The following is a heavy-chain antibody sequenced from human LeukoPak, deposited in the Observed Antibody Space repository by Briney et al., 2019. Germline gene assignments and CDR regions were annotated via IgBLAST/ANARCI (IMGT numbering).Heavy chain of an antibody. D-gene: IGHD1-14*01. CDR3: ARERGIRDAFDF. CDR2: ISVGNGDS. CDR1: GYTFTSYS. J-gene: IGHJ3*01. V-gene: IGHV1-3*03. Sequence: GASVKVSCKASGYTFTSYSIHWVPQAPGQSLDWMGWISVGNGDSKCSQEFQGRVTLTRDTSATTAYLEVSSLRPEDMAVYYCARERGIRDAFDFWGQGTMVTVSS.